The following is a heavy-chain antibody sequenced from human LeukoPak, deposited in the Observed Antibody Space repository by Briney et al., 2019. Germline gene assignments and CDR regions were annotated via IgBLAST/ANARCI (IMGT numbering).Heavy chain of an antibody. CDR1: GGSISSYY. CDR2: IHTSGST. V-gene: IGHV4-4*07. CDR3: AGRAQTTGWSFDY. Sequence: SETLSLTCIVSGGSISSYYWSWIRQPAGKGLEWIGQIHTSGSTNYNPSLKSRVAMSVDTSKNQFSLELSSVTAADTAVYYCAGRAQTTGWSFDYWDQGALVTVSS. D-gene: IGHD6-19*01. J-gene: IGHJ4*02.